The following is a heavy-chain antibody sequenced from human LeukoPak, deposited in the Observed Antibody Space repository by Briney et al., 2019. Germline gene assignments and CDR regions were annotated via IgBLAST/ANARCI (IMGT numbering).Heavy chain of an antibody. CDR2: ITSSGGTI. CDR1: GFTFSSFS. D-gene: IGHD6-13*01. J-gene: IGHJ1*01. CDR3: AREGIAALGEH. Sequence: GGSLRLSCAASGFTFSSFSMNWVRQAPGKGLEWISFITSSGGTIYYSDSVKGRFTISRNDAKNSLYLQMNNLRVEDTAVYYCAREGIAALGEHWGRGTLVTVSS. V-gene: IGHV3-48*04.